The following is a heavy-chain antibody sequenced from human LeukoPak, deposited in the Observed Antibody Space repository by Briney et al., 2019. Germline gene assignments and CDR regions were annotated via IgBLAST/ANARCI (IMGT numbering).Heavy chain of an antibody. CDR2: MSPNGGNT. Sequence: ASVKVSCKASGYTFTSYDINWVRQATGQGLEWMGWMSPNGGNTGYAQKFQGRVTITRNTSISTAYMELSSLRSEDTAVYYCARSSAKTYYDFWSGDENFDYWGQGTLVTVSS. CDR1: GYTFTSYD. V-gene: IGHV1-8*03. J-gene: IGHJ4*02. D-gene: IGHD3-3*01. CDR3: ARSSAKTYYDFWSGDENFDY.